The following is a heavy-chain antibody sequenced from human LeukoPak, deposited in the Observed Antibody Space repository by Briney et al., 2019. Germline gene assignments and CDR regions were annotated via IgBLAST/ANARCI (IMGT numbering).Heavy chain of an antibody. CDR2: IDWDDDK. Sequence: GPALVKPTPTLTLTCTFSGFSLSTSGMRVSWIRQPPEKALEWLARIDWDDDKFYSTFLKTRLTISKDTSKNQVVLTMTNMDPVDTATYYCARGNGYNYCDYWGQGTLVTVSS. J-gene: IGHJ4*02. V-gene: IGHV2-70*04. D-gene: IGHD5-24*01. CDR1: GFSLSTSGMR. CDR3: ARGNGYNYCDY.